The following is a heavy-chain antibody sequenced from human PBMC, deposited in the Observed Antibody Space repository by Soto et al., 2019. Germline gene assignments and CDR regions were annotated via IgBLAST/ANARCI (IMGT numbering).Heavy chain of an antibody. Sequence: SETLSLTXTVSGASISSYYWSWIRQPPGKGLEWIGYIYYSGSTNYNPSLKSRVTISVDTSKNQFSLKLSSVTAADTAVYYCAAYSSSWSYFDYWGQGTLVTVSS. J-gene: IGHJ4*02. CDR1: GASISSYY. CDR3: AAYSSSWSYFDY. CDR2: IYYSGST. D-gene: IGHD6-13*01. V-gene: IGHV4-59*01.